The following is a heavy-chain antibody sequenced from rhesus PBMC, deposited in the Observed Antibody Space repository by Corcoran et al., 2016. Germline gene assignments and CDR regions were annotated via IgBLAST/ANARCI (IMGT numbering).Heavy chain of an antibody. CDR1: GASISSNW. D-gene: IGHD1-1*01. V-gene: IGHV4-80*01. J-gene: IGHJ2*01. Sequence: QVQLQESGPGLVKPSETLSLICTVSGASISSNWWSWIRQPPGKGLEWIGEINGNRGRTHYTPSLKPRVNMSKDASKNQFSLKLSSVTAADTAVYYCARVRNSHWYFDLWGPGTPITISS. CDR2: INGNRGRT. CDR3: ARVRNSHWYFDL.